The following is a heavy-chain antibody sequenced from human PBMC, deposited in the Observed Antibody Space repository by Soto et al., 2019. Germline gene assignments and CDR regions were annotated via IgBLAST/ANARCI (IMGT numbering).Heavy chain of an antibody. D-gene: IGHD3-22*01. CDR3: AREMIPMIMGGMAAIDV. CDR2: ISFDGTDK. Sequence: QVQLVESGGGVVQPERSQRLSCTASKFTFASYVMHWVRQAPGGGLEWVALISFDGTDKSYADSVKGRFTISRDKAKNPMYLEMNSLRPEDTAVYYCAREMIPMIMGGMAAIDVRGQGTSGTV. CDR1: KFTFASYV. J-gene: IGHJ6*02. V-gene: IGHV3-30*14.